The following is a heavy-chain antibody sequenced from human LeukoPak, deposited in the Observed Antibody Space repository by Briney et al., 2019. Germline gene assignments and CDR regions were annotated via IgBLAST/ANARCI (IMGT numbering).Heavy chain of an antibody. V-gene: IGHV4-34*01. CDR2: IDHNEYT. Sequence: PSETLSLTGAVYGGSFCNYYWSWIRQPAGKGLEWIGEIDHNEYTNYNQSLKRRATISLDTSKKQCCLTLSSVTAADTAVYFCARHPGPDLYYYYLDVWGEGTSVTISS. CDR1: GGSFCNYY. CDR3: ARHPGPDLYYYYLDV. J-gene: IGHJ6*03. D-gene: IGHD1-1*01.